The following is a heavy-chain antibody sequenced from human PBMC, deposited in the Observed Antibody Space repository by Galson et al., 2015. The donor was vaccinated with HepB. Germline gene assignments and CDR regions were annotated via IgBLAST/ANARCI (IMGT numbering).Heavy chain of an antibody. CDR3: ARHGAIAVAGEDY. CDR2: IYYSGST. CDR1: GGSISSSSYY. D-gene: IGHD6-19*01. J-gene: IGHJ4*02. V-gene: IGHV4-39*01. Sequence: LSLTCTVSGGSISSSSYYWGWIRQPPGKGLEWIGSIYYSGSTYYNPSLKSRVAISVDTSKNQFSLKLSSVTAADTAVYYCARHGAIAVAGEDYWGQGTLVTVSS.